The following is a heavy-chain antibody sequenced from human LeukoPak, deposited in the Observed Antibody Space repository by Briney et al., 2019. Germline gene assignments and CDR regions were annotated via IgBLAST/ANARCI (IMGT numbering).Heavy chain of an antibody. D-gene: IGHD3-22*01. V-gene: IGHV3-23*01. Sequence: PGGSLRLSCAASGFTFRSYGMSWVRQAPGKGLEWVSAISGSGGSTYYADSVKGRFTISRDNAKNSLYLQMNSLRVEDAAMYYCATSLDAYYYDGSGSPWGQGTLVSVSS. CDR1: GFTFRSYG. CDR2: ISGSGGST. CDR3: ATSLDAYYYDGSGSP. J-gene: IGHJ5*02.